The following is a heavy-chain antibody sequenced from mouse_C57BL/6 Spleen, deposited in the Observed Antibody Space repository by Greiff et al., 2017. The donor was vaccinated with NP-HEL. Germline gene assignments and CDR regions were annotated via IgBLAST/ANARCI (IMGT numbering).Heavy chain of an antibody. V-gene: IGHV1-72*01. CDR3: ARGYDYYWFAY. D-gene: IGHD2-4*01. CDR2: IDPNSGGT. CDR1: GYTFTSYW. Sequence: QVQLQQPGAELVKPGASVKLSCKASGYTFTSYWMHWVKQRPGRGLEWIGRIDPNSGGTKYNEKIKSKATMHVDNPSSTAYMQLSSLTSADSSVYYCARGYDYYWFAYWGQGTLVTVSA. J-gene: IGHJ3*01.